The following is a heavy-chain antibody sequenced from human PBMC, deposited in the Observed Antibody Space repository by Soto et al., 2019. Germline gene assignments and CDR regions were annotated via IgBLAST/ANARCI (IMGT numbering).Heavy chain of an antibody. CDR2: TYYRSKWYR. CDR1: GASVSSNSAA. CDR3: VRWGLVALDY. Sequence: PSETLSLTCAISGASVSSNSAAWNWIRQSPSRGLEWLGRTYYRSKWYRGYSISVRRRMIMNPDTSKNQYTPQLNSVTPADTAVYYCVRWGLVALDYWGQGTLVTVSS. V-gene: IGHV6-1*01. D-gene: IGHD1-26*01. J-gene: IGHJ4*02.